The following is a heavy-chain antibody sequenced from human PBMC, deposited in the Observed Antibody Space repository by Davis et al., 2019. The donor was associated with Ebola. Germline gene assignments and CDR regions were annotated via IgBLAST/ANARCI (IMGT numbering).Heavy chain of an antibody. Sequence: SGPTLVKPTQPLTLTCSFSGFSLRTSGVGVGWIRQPPGKALEWPALIYWDDGKRYSPSLRSRLTINKETSKNQVVLTMTNMDPLDTATYYCAHRPDGDSTWRFDSWGQGTLVTVSS. CDR2: IYWDDGK. J-gene: IGHJ4*02. D-gene: IGHD4-17*01. CDR3: AHRPDGDSTWRFDS. V-gene: IGHV2-5*02. CDR1: GFSLRTSGVG.